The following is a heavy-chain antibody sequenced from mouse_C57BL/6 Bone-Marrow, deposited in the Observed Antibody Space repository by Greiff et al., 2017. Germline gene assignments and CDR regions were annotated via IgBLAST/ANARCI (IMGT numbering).Heavy chain of an antibody. CDR2: INPGSGGT. Sequence: VQLQQSGAELVRPGTSVKVSCKASGYAFTNYLIEWVKQRPGQGLEWIGVINPGSGGTNYNEKFKGKATLTADKSSSTAYMQLSSLTSEDSAVYFCARGTTVVAHWYFDVWGTGTTVTVSS. D-gene: IGHD1-1*01. V-gene: IGHV1-54*01. J-gene: IGHJ1*03. CDR1: GYAFTNYL. CDR3: ARGTTVVAHWYFDV.